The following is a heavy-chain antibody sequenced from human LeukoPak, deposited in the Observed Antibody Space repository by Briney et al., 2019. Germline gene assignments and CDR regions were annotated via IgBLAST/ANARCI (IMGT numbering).Heavy chain of an antibody. J-gene: IGHJ3*02. CDR1: GGSISSSSYY. V-gene: IGHV4-39*01. CDR2: IYYGGST. D-gene: IGHD3-22*01. Sequence: PSETLSLTCTVSGGSISSSSYYWGWIRQPPGRGLEWIGSIYYGGSTYYNPSLKSRVTISVNTSKTQFSLKLSSVTAADTAVYYCARLSYDSSGYYSCAAVDAFDIWGQGTMVTVSS. CDR3: ARLSYDSSGYYSCAAVDAFDI.